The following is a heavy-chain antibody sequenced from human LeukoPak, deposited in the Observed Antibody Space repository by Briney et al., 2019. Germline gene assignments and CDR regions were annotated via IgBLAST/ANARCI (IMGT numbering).Heavy chain of an antibody. CDR2: IKQDGSEK. CDR3: ASGSMATMSLN. D-gene: IGHD5-24*01. Sequence: PGGALRLSCAASGFTFSSYWMSWVRQAPGKGLEWVANIKQDGSEKYYVDSVKGRFTISRDNAKNSLYLQMNSLRAEDTAVYYCASGSMATMSLNWGQGTLVTVSS. V-gene: IGHV3-7*01. J-gene: IGHJ4*02. CDR1: GFTFSSYW.